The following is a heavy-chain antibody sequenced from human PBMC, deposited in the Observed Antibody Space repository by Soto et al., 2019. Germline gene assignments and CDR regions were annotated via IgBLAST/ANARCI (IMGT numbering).Heavy chain of an antibody. CDR2: INPNDGDT. Sequence: QVQLAQSGAEVKEPGASVKVSCKASGYSFTDYYMHWVRQAPGQGLEWMGWINPNDGDTTYAQKFQGRVTMTTDTSTSTAYMELRSLRSDDTAVYYCARVEHYYDSSGPFDAFDIWGQGTMVTVSS. V-gene: IGHV1-2*02. CDR1: GYSFTDYY. D-gene: IGHD3-22*01. J-gene: IGHJ3*02. CDR3: ARVEHYYDSSGPFDAFDI.